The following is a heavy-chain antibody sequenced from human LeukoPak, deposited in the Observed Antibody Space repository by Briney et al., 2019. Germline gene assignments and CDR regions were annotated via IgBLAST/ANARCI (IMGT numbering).Heavy chain of an antibody. V-gene: IGHV3-23*01. D-gene: IGHD6-13*01. CDR2: ISASGGST. J-gene: IGHJ4*02. CDR1: GFTFSSYA. CDR3: ARFIAAPYYFDY. Sequence: PGGSLRLSCAASGFTFSSYAVTWVRQAPVRGLEWVAAISASGGSTYYADSVKGRFTISRDNAKNSLYLQMNSLRAEDTAVYYCARFIAAPYYFDYWGRGTLVTVSS.